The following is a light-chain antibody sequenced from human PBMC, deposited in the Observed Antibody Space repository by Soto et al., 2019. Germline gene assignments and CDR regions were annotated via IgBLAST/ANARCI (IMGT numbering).Light chain of an antibody. Sequence: EIVLTQSPATLSLSPGERATLSCRASQSVGSYLAWYQQKPGQAPRLLIYDASSRATGIPARFSGSGSGTDFTLTISSLEPEDFAVHFCQQRSDWPPLTFGQGTRLEIK. J-gene: IGKJ5*01. CDR1: QSVGSY. CDR2: DAS. CDR3: QQRSDWPPLT. V-gene: IGKV3-11*01.